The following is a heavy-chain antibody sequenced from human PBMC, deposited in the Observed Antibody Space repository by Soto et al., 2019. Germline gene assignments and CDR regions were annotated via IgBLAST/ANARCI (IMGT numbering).Heavy chain of an antibody. CDR3: ARGGEFFVLDV. CDR2: KHTSGTT. V-gene: IGHV4-4*07. Sequence: SETLSLTCTVSGGSISGYYWTWIRQPAGKGLEWIGRKHTSGTTNYNPSLKSRVTMSIDTSTNQFSLNLSSVTAADTAVYYCARGGEFFVLDVRGQGTTVTVSS. CDR1: GGSISGYY. J-gene: IGHJ6*02. D-gene: IGHD3-16*01.